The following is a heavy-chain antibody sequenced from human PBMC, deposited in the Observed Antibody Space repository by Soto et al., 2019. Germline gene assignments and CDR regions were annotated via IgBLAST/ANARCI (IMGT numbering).Heavy chain of an antibody. CDR1: GGSTSSYY. V-gene: IGHV4-59*01. CDR2: IYYSGST. CDR3: ARGTVWDY. J-gene: IGHJ4*02. Sequence: QVQLQESGPGLVKPSETLSLTCTVSGGSTSSYYWAWIRQPPGKGLECIGYIYYSGSTNYNPSLKSRVTISEDMSKNQFSLRLSSVTAADTAVYYCARGTVWDYWGQGTLVTVSS. D-gene: IGHD3-16*01.